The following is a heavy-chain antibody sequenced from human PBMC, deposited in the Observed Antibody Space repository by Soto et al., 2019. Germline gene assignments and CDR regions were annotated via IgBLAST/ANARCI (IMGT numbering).Heavy chain of an antibody. CDR2: INAGNGNT. D-gene: IGHD6-13*01. V-gene: IGHV1-3*01. J-gene: IGHJ6*02. CDR3: ARSRPSPIPGYSGYYYYYGMDV. CDR1: GYTFTSYA. Sequence: ASVKVSCKASGYTFTSYAMHWVRQAPGQRLEWMGWINAGNGNTKYSQKFQGRVTITRDTSASTAYMELSSLRSEDTAVYYCARSRPSPIPGYSGYYYYYGMDVWGQGTTVTVSS.